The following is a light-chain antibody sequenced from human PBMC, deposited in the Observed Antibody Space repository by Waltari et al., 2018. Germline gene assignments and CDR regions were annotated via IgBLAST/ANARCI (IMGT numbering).Light chain of an antibody. J-gene: IGLJ3*02. CDR3: QTGGHGTWV. CDR2: VNSDGSH. V-gene: IGLV4-69*01. Sequence: QLVLTQSPSASASLGASVKLTCTLSSGHSTNVIAWLQKRPERGPRYLMTVNSDGSHNKGDEIPDRFSGSSSGAEHYLTISSLQSEDEADYYCQTGGHGTWVFGGGTKLTVL. CDR1: SGHSTNV.